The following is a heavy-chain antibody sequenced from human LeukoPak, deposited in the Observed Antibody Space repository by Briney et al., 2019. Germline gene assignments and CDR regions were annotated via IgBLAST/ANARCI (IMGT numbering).Heavy chain of an antibody. D-gene: IGHD1-26*01. CDR3: ARDRVGGLSAFDI. Sequence: PGRSLRLSCAASGFTFSSYNMNWVRQAPGKGLEWVSSISSSSSYIYYADSVRGRFTISRDNAKNSLYLQMNSLRAEDTAVYYCARDRVGGLSAFDIWGQGTMVTVSS. V-gene: IGHV3-21*01. J-gene: IGHJ3*02. CDR1: GFTFSSYN. CDR2: ISSSSSYI.